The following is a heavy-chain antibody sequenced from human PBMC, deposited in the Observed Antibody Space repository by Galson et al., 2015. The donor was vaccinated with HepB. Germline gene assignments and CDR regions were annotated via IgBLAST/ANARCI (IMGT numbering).Heavy chain of an antibody. CDR3: ARRHATTTDYGMDV. V-gene: IGHV5-51*03. Sequence: SGAEVKKPGESLKISCKSSGYNFTTYWIGWGRQMPGKGLEWMGIIFPADSDTRYSPSFQGQVTISAEKSISTAYLQWISLRASASAIYYCARRHATTTDYGMDVWGQGTTVTVSS. J-gene: IGHJ6*02. CDR2: IFPADSDT. D-gene: IGHD1-1*01. CDR1: GYNFTTYW.